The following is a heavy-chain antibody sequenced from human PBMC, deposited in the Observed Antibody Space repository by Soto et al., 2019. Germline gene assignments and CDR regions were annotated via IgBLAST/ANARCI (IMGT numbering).Heavy chain of an antibody. CDR2: IYYSGST. V-gene: IGHV4-31*11. CDR1: GGSFSGYH. CDR3: ASAVVVALYYFDY. J-gene: IGHJ4*02. D-gene: IGHD3-22*01. Sequence: PLETLSLTRAVHGGSFSGYHWSWIRQHPGKGLEWIGYIYYSGSTYYNPSLKSRVTISVDTSKNQFSLKLSSVTAADTAVYYCASAVVVALYYFDYWGQGTLVTVSS.